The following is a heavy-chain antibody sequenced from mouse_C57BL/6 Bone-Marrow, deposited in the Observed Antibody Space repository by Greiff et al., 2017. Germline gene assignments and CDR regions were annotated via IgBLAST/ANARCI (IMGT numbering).Heavy chain of an antibody. CDR1: GFTFSDYG. J-gene: IGHJ1*03. D-gene: IGHD2-5*01. CDR3: ARREVYSNYWYFDV. CDR2: ISNLAYSI. Sequence: EVNVVESGGGLVQPGGSLKLSCAASGFTFSDYGMAWVRQAPRKGPEWVAFISNLAYSIYYADTVTGRFTISRENAKNTLYLEMSSLRSEDTAMYYCARREVYSNYWYFDVWGTGTTVTVSS. V-gene: IGHV5-15*01.